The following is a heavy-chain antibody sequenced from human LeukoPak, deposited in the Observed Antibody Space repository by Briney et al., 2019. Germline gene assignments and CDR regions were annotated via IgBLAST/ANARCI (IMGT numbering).Heavy chain of an antibody. CDR2: IYYSGIT. CDR1: GGSISSYH. V-gene: IGHV4-59*01. CDR3: ARDSRYCNSISCYGRPGYYGLDV. J-gene: IGHJ6*02. Sequence: SETLSLTCTVSGGSISSYHWSWIRQPPGNGLEWIGYIYYSGITNYNPSLKSRVTMSVDTSKNQFSLNLSSVTAADTAVYYCARDSRYCNSISCYGRPGYYGLDVWGQGTTVTVSS. D-gene: IGHD2-2*01.